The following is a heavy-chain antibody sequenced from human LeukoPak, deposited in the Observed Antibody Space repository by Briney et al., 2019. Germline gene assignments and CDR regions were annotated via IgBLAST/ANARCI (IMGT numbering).Heavy chain of an antibody. D-gene: IGHD2-2*01. Sequence: GGSQRLSCAASGFTFSSYGMHWVRQAPGKGLEWVAVIWYDGSNKYYADSVKGRFTISRDNSKNTLYLQMNSLRAEDTAVYYCARDRNIVVVPAAPDYWGQGTLVTVSS. CDR3: ARDRNIVVVPAAPDY. J-gene: IGHJ4*02. CDR2: IWYDGSNK. V-gene: IGHV3-33*01. CDR1: GFTFSSYG.